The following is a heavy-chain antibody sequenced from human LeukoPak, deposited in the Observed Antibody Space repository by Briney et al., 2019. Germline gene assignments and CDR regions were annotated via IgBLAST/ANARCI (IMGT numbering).Heavy chain of an antibody. D-gene: IGHD3-10*01. CDR3: AKGGMVRGVRYYYYMDV. V-gene: IGHV3-23*01. J-gene: IGHJ6*03. Sequence: GGSLRLSCAVSGFTFSDYAMSWVRQAPGKGLEWVSGISGSGAYSYYADSVKGRFTISRDNSKNALYMQMNSLRAEDTAVYYCAKGGMVRGVRYYYYMDVWGKGTTVTVSS. CDR1: GFTFSDYA. CDR2: ISGSGAYS.